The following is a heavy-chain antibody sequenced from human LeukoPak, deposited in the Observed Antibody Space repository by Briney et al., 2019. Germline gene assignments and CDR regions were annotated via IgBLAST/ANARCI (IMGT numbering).Heavy chain of an antibody. Sequence: GGSLRLSYVVSVFTFRIYDMNWVRQAPGKGLEWVSYVSSSGSTIYYTDSVKDRFTVSRDNANNSLYLDMNSLRAEDTAVYYCARGPFVLIAAAANDAFDIWGQGTMVTVSS. J-gene: IGHJ3*02. CDR1: VFTFRIYD. CDR2: VSSSGSTI. D-gene: IGHD6-13*01. V-gene: IGHV3-48*03. CDR3: ARGPFVLIAAAANDAFDI.